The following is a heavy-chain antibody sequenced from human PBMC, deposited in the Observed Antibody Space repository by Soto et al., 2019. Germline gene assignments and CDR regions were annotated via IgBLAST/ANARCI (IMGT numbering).Heavy chain of an antibody. V-gene: IGHV4-31*03. CDR2: IYYSGST. D-gene: IGHD2-15*01. CDR3: ARGVVVVAATQYNDY. J-gene: IGHJ4*02. CDR1: GGSISSGGYY. Sequence: QVQLQESGPGLVKPSQTLSLTCTVSGGSISSGGYYWSWIRQHPGKGLEWIGYIYYSGSTYYNPSLKSRVTISVDTSKNQFSLKLSSVPAADTAVYYCARGVVVVAATQYNDYWGQGTLVTVSS.